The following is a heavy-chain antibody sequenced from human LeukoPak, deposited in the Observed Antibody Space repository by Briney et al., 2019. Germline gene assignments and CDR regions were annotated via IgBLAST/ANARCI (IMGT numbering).Heavy chain of an antibody. J-gene: IGHJ4*02. V-gene: IGHV3-7*01. D-gene: IGHD2-2*01. Sequence: GGSLRLSCTTSGFSFTNYWMSWVRQAPGKGLEWVANINQDGSDKQYVDSVKGRFTISRDNAKNSVYLQMNSLRAEDTAVYYCARPRYCTSTNCYIDYWGQGTLVTVSS. CDR2: INQDGSDK. CDR1: GFSFTNYW. CDR3: ARPRYCTSTNCYIDY.